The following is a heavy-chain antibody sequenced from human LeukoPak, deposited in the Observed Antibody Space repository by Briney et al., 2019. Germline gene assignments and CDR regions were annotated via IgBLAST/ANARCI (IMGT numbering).Heavy chain of an antibody. CDR1: GYTFTGYY. Sequence: GASVKVSCKASGYTFTGYYMHWVRQAPGQGLEWMGWINPNSGGTNYAQKFQGRVTMTRDTSIGTAYMELSRLRSDDTAVYYCARGRMGYCSGGSCYQNYYYYMDVWGKGTTVTVSS. CDR3: ARGRMGYCSGGSCYQNYYYYMDV. CDR2: INPNSGGT. V-gene: IGHV1-2*02. D-gene: IGHD2-15*01. J-gene: IGHJ6*03.